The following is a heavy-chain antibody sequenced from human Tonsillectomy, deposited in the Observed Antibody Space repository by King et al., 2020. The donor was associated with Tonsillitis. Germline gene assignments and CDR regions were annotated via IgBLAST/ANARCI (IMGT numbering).Heavy chain of an antibody. CDR3: ARAEAGVKEFAFDI. Sequence: VQLQESGPGLVKPSQTLSVTCNVSGGSVRSGSYYWTWIRQPAGKGLEWIGHVYPTGTTNYNPSLRSRVTISRDTSKNEFSLNLSSVTAADAATYYCARAEAGVKEFAFDIGGQGTMVVVSS. CDR2: VYPTGTT. J-gene: IGHJ3*02. V-gene: IGHV4-61*02. D-gene: IGHD6-13*01. CDR1: GGSVRSGSYY.